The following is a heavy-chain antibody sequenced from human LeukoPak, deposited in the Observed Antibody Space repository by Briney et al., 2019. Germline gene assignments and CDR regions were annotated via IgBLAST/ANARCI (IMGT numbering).Heavy chain of an antibody. CDR2: INHSGST. V-gene: IGHV4-34*01. CDR3: ARDDIAVAPPLDY. CDR1: GGSFSGYY. J-gene: IGHJ4*02. D-gene: IGHD6-19*01. Sequence: PSETLSLTCAVYGGSFSGYYWSWIRQPPGKGLEWIGEINHSGSTNYNPSLKSRVTISVDTSKNQFSLKLSSVTAADTAVYYCARDDIAVAPPLDYWGQGTLVTVSS.